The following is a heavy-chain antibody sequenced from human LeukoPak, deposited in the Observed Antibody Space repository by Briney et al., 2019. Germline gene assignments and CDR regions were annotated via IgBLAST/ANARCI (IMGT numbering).Heavy chain of an antibody. CDR3: ARKSASGNYPLDY. CDR2: ISADSAAT. V-gene: IGHV3-23*01. J-gene: IGHJ4*02. CDR1: GFNFGSYS. Sequence: GGSLRLSCAASGFNFGSYSMTWVRQAPGKGLEWVSVISADSAATFYADSVKGRFTISRDNGRNTVFLQMSCLRAEDTALYYCARKSASGNYPLDYWGQGTLVTVSS. D-gene: IGHD3-10*01.